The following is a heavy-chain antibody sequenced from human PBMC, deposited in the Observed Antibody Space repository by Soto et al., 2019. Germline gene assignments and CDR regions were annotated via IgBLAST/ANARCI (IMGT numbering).Heavy chain of an antibody. V-gene: IGHV3-30-3*01. CDR1: GFTFSNYA. CDR2: TSYDGSNK. D-gene: IGHD5-18*01. Sequence: QVLLVESGGGVVQPGRSLRLSCAASGFTFSNYAMHWVRQAPGKGLEWVAVTSYDGSNKYYADSVKGRFTISRDNSKNTLYLQMNSLRPEDTAVYYCARDRGYSSYYFDCWGQGTLVTVSS. CDR3: ARDRGYSSYYFDC. J-gene: IGHJ4*02.